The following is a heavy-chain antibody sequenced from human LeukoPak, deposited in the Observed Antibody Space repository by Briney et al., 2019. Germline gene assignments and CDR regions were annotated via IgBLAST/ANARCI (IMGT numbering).Heavy chain of an antibody. V-gene: IGHV3-23*01. CDR2: ISGSGGST. D-gene: IGHD5-24*01. CDR1: GFTFSSYA. J-gene: IGHJ5*02. CDR3: AKDRFADGYNWFDP. Sequence: GGSLRPSCAASGFTFSSYAMNWVRQAPGKGLEWVSVISGSGGSTYYADSVKGRFTISRDNSKNTLYLQMNSLRAEDTAVYYCAKDRFADGYNWFDPWGQGTLVTVSS.